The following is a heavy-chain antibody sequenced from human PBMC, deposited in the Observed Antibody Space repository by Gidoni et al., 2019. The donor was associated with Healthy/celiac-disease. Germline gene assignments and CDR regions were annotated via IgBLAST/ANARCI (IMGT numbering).Heavy chain of an antibody. J-gene: IGHJ5*02. CDR3: ARGLSGYHNWFDP. CDR1: GGSISSGGYY. D-gene: IGHD3-22*01. Sequence: QVQLQESGPGLVKPSQTLSLTCTVSGGSISSGGYYWSWIRPHPGKGLEWIWYIYSSGSTYYNPSLKSRVTLSVDTSKNQFSLKLSSVTAADTAVYYCARGLSGYHNWFDPWGQGTLVTVSS. V-gene: IGHV4-31*03. CDR2: IYSSGST.